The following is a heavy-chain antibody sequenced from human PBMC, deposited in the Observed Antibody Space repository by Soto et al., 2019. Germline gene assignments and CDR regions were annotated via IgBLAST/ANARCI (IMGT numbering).Heavy chain of an antibody. CDR2: IYYSGTT. J-gene: IGHJ4*02. V-gene: IGHV4-30-4*01. Sequence: SETLSLTCSVSGGSITSGDFYWSRIRQPPGKGLEWIGYIYYSGTTYYNPSLRSRLTISLDTSKNQVSLGLSSVTAADTAVYYCARVGHYYDSSGYRGYYFDFWGLGTLVTVSS. D-gene: IGHD3-22*01. CDR1: GGSITSGDFY. CDR3: ARVGHYYDSSGYRGYYFDF.